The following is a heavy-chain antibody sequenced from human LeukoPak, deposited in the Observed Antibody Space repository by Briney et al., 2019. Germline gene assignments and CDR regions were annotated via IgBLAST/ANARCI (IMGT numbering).Heavy chain of an antibody. CDR1: GFTFSSYE. Sequence: QPGGSLRLSCAASGFTFSSYEMNWVRQAPGKGLEWISYISSSGSTLYYADSWKGRFTISRDNAKNSLYLQMNSLRAEDTAVYYCARSADFWSGTKHAFDIWGQGTMVTVSS. CDR3: ARSADFWSGTKHAFDI. D-gene: IGHD3-3*01. J-gene: IGHJ3*02. V-gene: IGHV3-48*03. CDR2: ISSSGSTL.